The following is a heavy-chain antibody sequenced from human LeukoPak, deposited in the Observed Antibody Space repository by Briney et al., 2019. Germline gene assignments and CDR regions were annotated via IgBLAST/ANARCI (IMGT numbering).Heavy chain of an antibody. Sequence: GGSLRLSCAASGFSFSDYNMNWVRQAPGKGPEWVAYISSSSSTTHYADSVTGRFSIFRDNAKRSLCLQMNSLRVEDTAVYYCARGNYDILTGYLPFSWGQGTLVTVSS. V-gene: IGHV3-48*01. CDR1: GFSFSDYN. D-gene: IGHD3-9*01. CDR3: ARGNYDILTGYLPFS. J-gene: IGHJ5*02. CDR2: ISSSSSTT.